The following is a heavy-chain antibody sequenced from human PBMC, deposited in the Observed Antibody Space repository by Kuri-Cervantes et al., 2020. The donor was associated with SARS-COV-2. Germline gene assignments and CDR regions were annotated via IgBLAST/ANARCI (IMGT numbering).Heavy chain of an antibody. D-gene: IGHD6-13*01. Sequence: GESLKISCAASGFTFSSYAMHWVRQAPGKGLEWVAVISYDGSNKYYADSVKGRFTISRDNSKNTLYLQMNSLRAEDMAVYYCARDMSIAAAGTDYWGQGTLVTVSS. J-gene: IGHJ4*02. V-gene: IGHV3-30-3*01. CDR1: GFTFSSYA. CDR2: ISYDGSNK. CDR3: ARDMSIAAAGTDY.